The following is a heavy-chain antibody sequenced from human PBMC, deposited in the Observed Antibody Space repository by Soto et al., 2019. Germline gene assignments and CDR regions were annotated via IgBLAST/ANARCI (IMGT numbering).Heavy chain of an antibody. J-gene: IGHJ5*02. Sequence: QVQLVESGGGVVQPGRSLRRSCAASGFSFRNSAMHWVRQAPGKGLEWVAMISFDGSNKYYADSVRGRFTISRDNPMNTLYLQMNSLRAEDTAVYFCARYVAPHSNPSWFDPWGQGTLVAVSS. CDR1: GFSFRNSA. CDR2: ISFDGSNK. CDR3: ARYVAPHSNPSWFDP. V-gene: IGHV3-30*04. D-gene: IGHD4-4*01.